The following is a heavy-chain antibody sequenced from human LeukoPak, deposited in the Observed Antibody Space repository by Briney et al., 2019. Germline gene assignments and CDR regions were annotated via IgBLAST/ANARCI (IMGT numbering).Heavy chain of an antibody. Sequence: ASVKVSCKVPGYTLTELSMHWVRQAPGKGLEWMGGFDPEDGETIYAQKFQGRVTMTEVTSTDTACMELSSLRSEDTAVYYCATDRSISGFDYWGQGTLVTVSS. CDR3: ATDRSISGFDY. CDR2: FDPEDGET. V-gene: IGHV1-24*01. J-gene: IGHJ4*02. D-gene: IGHD1-26*01. CDR1: GYTLTELS.